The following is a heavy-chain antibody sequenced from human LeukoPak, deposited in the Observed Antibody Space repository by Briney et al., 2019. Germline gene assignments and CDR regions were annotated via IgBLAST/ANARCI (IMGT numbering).Heavy chain of an antibody. Sequence: GGSLRLSCVASGFNFNNYDLHWVRQAPGKGLEWVAFIKFHGHETFYADSVEGRFSISRDNAKKSVYLQMHSLRVEDTAVYYCATTGIFGAAKGYWGQGTLVSVSS. V-gene: IGHV3-30*02. J-gene: IGHJ4*02. CDR1: GFNFNNYD. CDR2: IKFHGHET. CDR3: ATTGIFGAAKGY. D-gene: IGHD3-3*01.